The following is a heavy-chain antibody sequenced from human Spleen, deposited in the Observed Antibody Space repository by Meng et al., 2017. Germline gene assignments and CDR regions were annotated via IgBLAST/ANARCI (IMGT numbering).Heavy chain of an antibody. CDR3: ARVGAYDYGMDV. D-gene: IGHD3-10*01. CDR1: GFTFSTYS. Sequence: GESLKISCAASGFTFSTYSMNWVRQAPGKGLEWVSSLSSDSSYVYYADSVRGRFTISRDNSKNSLYLQMNSLRAEDTAVYYCARVGAYDYGMDVWGQGTMVTVSS. CDR2: LSSDSSYV. V-gene: IGHV3-21*01. J-gene: IGHJ6*02.